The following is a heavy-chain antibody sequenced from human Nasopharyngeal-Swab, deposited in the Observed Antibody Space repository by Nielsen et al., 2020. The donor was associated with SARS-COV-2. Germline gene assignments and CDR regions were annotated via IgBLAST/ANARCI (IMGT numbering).Heavy chain of an antibody. CDR3: AKPASTTSFSYFDY. D-gene: IGHD2-2*01. CDR1: GFTFSSYS. V-gene: IGHV3-48*04. CDR2: ISSSSSTI. J-gene: IGHJ4*02. Sequence: GESLKISCAASGFTFSSYSMNWVRQAPGKGLEWVSYISSSSSTIYYADSVKGRFTISRDNAKNSLYLQMNSLRADDTAVYYCAKPASTTSFSYFDYWGQGTLVAVSS.